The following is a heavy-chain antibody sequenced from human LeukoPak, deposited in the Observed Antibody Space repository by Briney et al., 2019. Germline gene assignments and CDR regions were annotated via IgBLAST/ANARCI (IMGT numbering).Heavy chain of an antibody. CDR3: ARVPANYDILTGYYSRWFDP. Sequence: SGTLSLTCTVSGGSISSGGYYWSWIRQHPGKGLEWIGYIYYSGSTYYNPSLKSRVTISVDTSKNQFSLKLSSVTAADTAVYYCARVPANYDILTGYYSRWFDPWGQGTLVTVSS. CDR1: GGSISSGGYY. CDR2: IYYSGST. J-gene: IGHJ5*02. V-gene: IGHV4-31*03. D-gene: IGHD3-9*01.